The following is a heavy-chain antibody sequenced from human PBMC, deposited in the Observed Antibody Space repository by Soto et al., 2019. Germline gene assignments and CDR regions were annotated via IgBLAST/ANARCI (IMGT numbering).Heavy chain of an antibody. Sequence: GESLKISCKGSGYSFTKYWIGWVRQMPGKGLEWMGIIYPGDSDTRYSPSFQGQVTISADKSISTAYLQWSSLKASDTAMYYCARHIVRGVTIPPYYYYYGIDVWGQGTTGTGSS. CDR1: GYSFTKYW. V-gene: IGHV5-51*01. D-gene: IGHD3-10*01. J-gene: IGHJ6*02. CDR2: IYPGDSDT. CDR3: ARHIVRGVTIPPYYYYYGIDV.